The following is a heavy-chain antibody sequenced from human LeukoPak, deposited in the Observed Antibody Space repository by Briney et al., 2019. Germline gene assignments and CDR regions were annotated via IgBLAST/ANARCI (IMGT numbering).Heavy chain of an antibody. CDR2: IYYSGST. CDR1: GGSISSYY. V-gene: IGHV4-59*01. J-gene: IGHJ3*02. D-gene: IGHD3-10*01. CDR3: ARDNGSGEQKI. Sequence: SETLSLTCTVSGGSISSYYWSWIRQPPGKGLEWIGYIYYSGSTNYNPSLKSRVTISVDTSKNQFSLKPSSVTAADTAVYYCARDNGSGEQKIWGQGTMVTVSS.